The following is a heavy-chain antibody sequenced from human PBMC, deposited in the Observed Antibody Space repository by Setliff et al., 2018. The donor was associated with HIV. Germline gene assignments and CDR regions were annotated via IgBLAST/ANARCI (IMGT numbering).Heavy chain of an antibody. CDR3: ARERSGSYYPDLDC. Sequence: PSETLSLTCSVSGDSISSGGYYWSWIRQHPGKGLEWIGYIYYTGSAYYNPSLKSRVNISVDMSKNQFSLNMTSLTVADTAVYFCARERSGSYYPDLDCWGQGTLVTVSS. V-gene: IGHV4-31*03. CDR2: IYYTGSA. D-gene: IGHD1-26*01. CDR1: GDSISSGGYY. J-gene: IGHJ4*02.